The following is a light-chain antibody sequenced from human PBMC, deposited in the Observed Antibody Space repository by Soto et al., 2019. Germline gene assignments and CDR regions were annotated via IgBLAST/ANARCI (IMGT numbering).Light chain of an antibody. V-gene: IGKV2-28*01. CDR1: QSLLHSNGYNY. Sequence: DIVMTQSPLSLPVTPGEPASISCRSSQSLLHSNGYNYLDWYLQKPGQSPQLLIYLGSNRSSGVPDRFSGSGSGTDFTLTISSVEAEDFGVYYCKQALQAPFTFGAGTKVDIK. CDR2: LGS. CDR3: KQALQAPFT. J-gene: IGKJ3*01.